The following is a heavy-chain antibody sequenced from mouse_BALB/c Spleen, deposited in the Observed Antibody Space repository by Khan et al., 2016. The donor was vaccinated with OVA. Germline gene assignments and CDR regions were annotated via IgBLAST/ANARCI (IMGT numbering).Heavy chain of an antibody. D-gene: IGHD2-10*01. J-gene: IGHJ4*01. Sequence: QIQLVQSGPELKKPGETVKISCKASGYTFTNYGMNWVKQSPGKALKWMGWINTYTGEPTYADDFKGRFAFSLETSATTAYFQINNLKNEDTATYFCARPPYFSYTLDYWGQGTSVTVSS. V-gene: IGHV9-3-1*01. CDR2: INTYTGEP. CDR3: ARPPYFSYTLDY. CDR1: GYTFTNYG.